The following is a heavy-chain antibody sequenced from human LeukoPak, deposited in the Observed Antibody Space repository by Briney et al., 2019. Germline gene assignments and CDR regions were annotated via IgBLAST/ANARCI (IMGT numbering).Heavy chain of an antibody. D-gene: IGHD2-2*01. CDR2: IKQDGSET. CDR1: RFTFSTYW. CDR3: ARLEPAWGYFEY. Sequence: GGSLRLSCAASRFTFSTYWMSWVRQAPGKGLEWVANIKQDGSETYYVDSVKGRFTISRDNAKNSLYQQMNSLRGEDTAVYYCARLEPAWGYFEYWGQGTLVTVSS. J-gene: IGHJ4*02. V-gene: IGHV3-7*01.